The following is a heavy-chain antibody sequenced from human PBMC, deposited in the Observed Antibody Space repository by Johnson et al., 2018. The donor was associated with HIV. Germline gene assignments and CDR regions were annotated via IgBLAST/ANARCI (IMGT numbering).Heavy chain of an antibody. Sequence: QVQLVESGGGVVQPGRSLRLSCAASGFTFSTYALHWVRQAPGKGLAWVAVISYDANNKYYADSVKGRFTISRDNSKNTLYLQMNSLRAEDTAVYYCAKDQWEQTLNAFDIWGQGTMVTVSS. D-gene: IGHD1-26*01. J-gene: IGHJ3*02. CDR1: GFTFSTYA. CDR3: AKDQWEQTLNAFDI. V-gene: IGHV3-30*04. CDR2: ISYDANNK.